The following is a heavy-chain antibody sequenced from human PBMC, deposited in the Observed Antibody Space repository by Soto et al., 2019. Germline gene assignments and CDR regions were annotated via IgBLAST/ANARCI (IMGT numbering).Heavy chain of an antibody. CDR1: GFTFSSYG. D-gene: IGHD6-13*01. J-gene: IGHJ3*02. CDR3: ARDPGVAGTDAFDI. CDR2: IWYDGSNK. V-gene: IGHV3-33*01. Sequence: QVQLVESGGGVVQPGRSLRLSCAASGFTFSSYGMHWVRQAPGKGLEWVAVIWYDGSNKYYADSVKGRFTISRDNSKNTLYLQMNSVRAEDTAVYYCARDPGVAGTDAFDIWGQGTMVTVSS.